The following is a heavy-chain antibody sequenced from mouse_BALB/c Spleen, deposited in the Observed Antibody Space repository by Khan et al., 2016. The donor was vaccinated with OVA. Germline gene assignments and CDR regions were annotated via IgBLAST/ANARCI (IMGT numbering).Heavy chain of an antibody. Sequence: QVQLQQPGAELVKPGASVKLSCKASGYTFTSYWMQWVKQRPGQGLEWIGEINPSNGRSNYNENFKSQATLTVDKSSTTAHMQLSSLTSEDSATYYCVRSTMVTTEFAYWGQGTLVTVSA. V-gene: IGHV1S81*02. CDR1: GYTFTSYW. D-gene: IGHD2-2*01. CDR2: INPSNGRS. CDR3: VRSTMVTTEFAY. J-gene: IGHJ3*01.